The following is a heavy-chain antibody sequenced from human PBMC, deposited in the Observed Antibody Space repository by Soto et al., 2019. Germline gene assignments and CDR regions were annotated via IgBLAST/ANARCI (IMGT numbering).Heavy chain of an antibody. CDR2: ISYDGSKI. J-gene: IGHJ5*02. V-gene: IGHV3-33*01. Sequence: QVQLVESGGGVVQPGGSLRLSCAASGFTFSDYAIHWVRQAPGKGLEWVTVISYDGSKIYYADSVKGRFTISRDNSKHTLKLEMNRLRAEGTAVDHCARDGLRYFGLAEMDWVDPWGQGTLVTVSS. D-gene: IGHD3-9*01. CDR1: GFTFSDYA. CDR3: ARDGLRYFGLAEMDWVDP.